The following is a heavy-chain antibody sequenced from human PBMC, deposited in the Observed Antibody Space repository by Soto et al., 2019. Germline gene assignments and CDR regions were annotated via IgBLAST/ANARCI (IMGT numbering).Heavy chain of an antibody. Sequence: KPSETLSLTCAVSGGSLSGYYWSWIRQPPGKGLEWIGEINHSGSTNYNPSLKSRVTISVDTSKNQFSLKLSSVTAADTAVYYCARVRGHRVIVVVPAARAGMDVWGQGTTVTVSS. J-gene: IGHJ6*02. V-gene: IGHV4-34*01. D-gene: IGHD2-2*01. CDR3: ARVRGHRVIVVVPAARAGMDV. CDR2: INHSGST. CDR1: GGSLSGYY.